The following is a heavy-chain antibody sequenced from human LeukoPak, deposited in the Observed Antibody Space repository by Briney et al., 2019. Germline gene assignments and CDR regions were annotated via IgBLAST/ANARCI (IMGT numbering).Heavy chain of an antibody. J-gene: IGHJ4*02. CDR2: IRSKAYGGTT. Sequence: PGGSLRLSCIASGFTFGDYALSWFRQAPGKGLQWVGCIRSKAYGGTTEYAASVKGRFTISRDDSKSIAYLQMNSLQIEDTAVYHCTRHLEDSSGYYRFDSWGLGTLVTVSS. V-gene: IGHV3-49*03. CDR1: GFTFGDYA. D-gene: IGHD3-22*01. CDR3: TRHLEDSSGYYRFDS.